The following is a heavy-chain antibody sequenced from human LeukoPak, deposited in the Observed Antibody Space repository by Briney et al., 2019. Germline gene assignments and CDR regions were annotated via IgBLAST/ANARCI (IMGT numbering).Heavy chain of an antibody. CDR2: ISGSGGST. V-gene: IGHV3-23*01. J-gene: IGHJ4*02. D-gene: IGHD6-19*01. CDR1: GFTFSSYA. CDR3: ARDRAYSSGWQALDY. Sequence: GGSLRLSCAASGFTFSSYAINWVRQAPGKGLEWVSGISGSGGSTYYADSVKGRFTISRDSSKNTLYLQMNSLRAEDTAVYYCARDRAYSSGWQALDYWGQGTLVTVSS.